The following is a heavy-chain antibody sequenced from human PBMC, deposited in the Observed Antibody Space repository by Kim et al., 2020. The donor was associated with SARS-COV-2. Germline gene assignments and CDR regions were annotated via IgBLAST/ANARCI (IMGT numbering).Heavy chain of an antibody. CDR3: AKDGEDYGGNSVDY. V-gene: IGHV3-30*18. J-gene: IGHJ4*02. CDR1: GFTFSSYG. D-gene: IGHD4-17*01. CDR2: ISYDGSNK. Sequence: GGSLRLSCAASGFTFSSYGMHWVRQAPGKGLEWVAVISYDGSNKYYADSVKGRFTISRDNSKNTLYLQMNSLRAEDTAVYYCAKDGEDYGGNSVDYWGQGTLVTVSS.